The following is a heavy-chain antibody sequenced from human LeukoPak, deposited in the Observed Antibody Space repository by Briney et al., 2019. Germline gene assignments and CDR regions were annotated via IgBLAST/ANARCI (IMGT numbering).Heavy chain of an antibody. CDR1: GYTFSSYW. CDR3: ARGASSTSLVVFDY. Sequence: GESLKISCKGSGYTFSSYWIAWVRQMPGKGLEWMGTIYPGDSDTRYSPSFQGQVTISADKSISTAYQQWSSLKASDTAMYYCARGASSTSLVVFDYWGQGTLVTVSS. CDR2: IYPGDSDT. D-gene: IGHD2-2*01. J-gene: IGHJ4*02. V-gene: IGHV5-51*01.